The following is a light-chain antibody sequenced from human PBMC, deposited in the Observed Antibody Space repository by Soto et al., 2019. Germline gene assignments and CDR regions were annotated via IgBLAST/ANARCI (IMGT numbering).Light chain of an antibody. V-gene: IGLV1-51*01. CDR2: DNN. CDR1: SSNIGKNY. J-gene: IGLJ2*01. CDR3: GTWDSNLSSVV. Sequence: QSVLTQPPSISAAPGQKVTISCSGGSSNIGKNYVSWYLQLPGKAPKLLIYDNNKRPSGIPDRFSGSKSGTSATLGITGLQTGDEADYYCGTWDSNLSSVVFGGGTKLTVL.